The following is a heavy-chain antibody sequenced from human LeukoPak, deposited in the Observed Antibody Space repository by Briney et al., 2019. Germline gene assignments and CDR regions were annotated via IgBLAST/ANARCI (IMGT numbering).Heavy chain of an antibody. V-gene: IGHV4-61*02. CDR3: ARVYCSGGSCYPNLHDY. D-gene: IGHD2-15*01. J-gene: IGHJ4*02. CDR1: GASISSGSYY. Sequence: SETLSLTCTVSGASISSGSYYWSWIRQPAGKGLEWIGRIYTSGSTSYNPSLKSRVTISVDTSKNQFSLKLSSVTAADTAVYYCARVYCSGGSCYPNLHDYWGQGTLVTVSS. CDR2: IYTSGST.